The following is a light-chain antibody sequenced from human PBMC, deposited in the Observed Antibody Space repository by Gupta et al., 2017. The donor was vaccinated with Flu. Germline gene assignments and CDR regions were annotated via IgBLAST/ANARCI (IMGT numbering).Light chain of an antibody. J-gene: IGKJ1*01. CDR2: EAS. V-gene: IGKV3-20*01. CDR3: HHEGSSPRT. Sequence: EIVLTQSPGTLSLSPGEGATVSCRASQSVSSTYVAWYQQKPGQSPRLLIYEASNRAAGIPDRFSGGGSGTDFTLTISRLEPEDFAVYYCHHEGSSPRTFGQGTKVEI. CDR1: QSVSSTY.